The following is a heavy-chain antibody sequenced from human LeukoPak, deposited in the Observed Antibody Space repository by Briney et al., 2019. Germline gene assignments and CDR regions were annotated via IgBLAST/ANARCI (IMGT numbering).Heavy chain of an antibody. CDR3: ARVARITIFGVVFNWFDP. CDR1: GGSISSYY. D-gene: IGHD3-3*01. V-gene: IGHV4-4*07. Sequence: PSETPSLTCTVSGGSISSYYWSWIRQPAGKGLEWIGRIYTSGSTNYNPSLKSRVTMSVDTSKNQFSLKLSSVTAAGTAVYYCARVARITIFGVVFNWFDPWGQGTLVTVSS. J-gene: IGHJ5*02. CDR2: IYTSGST.